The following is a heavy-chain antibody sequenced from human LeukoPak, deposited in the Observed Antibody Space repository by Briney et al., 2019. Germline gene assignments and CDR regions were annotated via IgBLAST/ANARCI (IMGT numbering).Heavy chain of an antibody. CDR2: ISYDGSNK. J-gene: IGHJ4*02. CDR1: GFTFSSFG. Sequence: PGRSLRLSCAASGFTFSSFGMHWVRQAPGKGLEWVAIISYDGSNKYYADSVKGRFTISRDNSKNTLYLQMNSLRAEDTAVYYCAKDRLLEMATPYGGLNFWGQGTLVTVSS. V-gene: IGHV3-30*18. CDR3: AKDRLLEMATPYGGLNF. D-gene: IGHD5-24*01.